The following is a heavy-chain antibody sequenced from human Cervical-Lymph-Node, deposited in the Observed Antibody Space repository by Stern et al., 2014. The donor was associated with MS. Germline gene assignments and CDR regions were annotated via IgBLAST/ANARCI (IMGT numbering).Heavy chain of an antibody. CDR2: INGHTGET. Sequence: DQLGESGTEVKKPGASVKVSCKASGYTFSAYYVHWVRQAPGPGLELMGRINGHTGETKYEQKFQGRVSMDRDPSISTAYLDLASLRSDYTAVYYCSREGRSTVTTAAAYWGQGTLVTVSS. V-gene: IGHV1-2*06. D-gene: IGHD4-17*01. J-gene: IGHJ4*02. CDR1: GYTFSAYY. CDR3: SREGRSTVTTAAAY.